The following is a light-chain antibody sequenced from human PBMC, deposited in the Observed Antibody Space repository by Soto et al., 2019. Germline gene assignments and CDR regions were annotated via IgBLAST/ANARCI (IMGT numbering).Light chain of an antibody. Sequence: SALPQPASVTGSPGRSITISCTGTSSDVGGYNYVSWYQHHPGKAPKLMIYDVSNRPSGVSNRFSGSKSGNTASLTISGLQPEDEADYYCSSYTTSNTRQIVLGTGTKVTVL. J-gene: IGLJ1*01. V-gene: IGLV2-14*03. CDR1: SSDVGGYNY. CDR2: DVS. CDR3: SSYTTSNTRQIV.